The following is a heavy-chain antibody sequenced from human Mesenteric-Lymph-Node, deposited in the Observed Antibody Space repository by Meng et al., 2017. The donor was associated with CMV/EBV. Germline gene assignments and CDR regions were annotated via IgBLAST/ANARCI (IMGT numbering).Heavy chain of an antibody. CDR3: GAIYDMDV. J-gene: IGHJ6*02. CDR1: GFTFSSYA. D-gene: IGHD1-26*01. CDR2: IYSGRYT. Sequence: GGSLRLSCAASGFTFSSYAMSWVRQAPGKGLEWVSSIYSGRYTYYPDSVKGRFTISSDDSKNTLYLQMNSLRDEDTAIYFCGAIYDMDVWGQGTTVTVSS. V-gene: IGHV3-23*05.